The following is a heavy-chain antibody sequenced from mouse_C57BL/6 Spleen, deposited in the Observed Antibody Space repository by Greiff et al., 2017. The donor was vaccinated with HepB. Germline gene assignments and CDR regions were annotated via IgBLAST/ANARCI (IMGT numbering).Heavy chain of an antibody. D-gene: IGHD1-1*01. CDR1: GYTFTSYW. J-gene: IGHJ2*01. Sequence: QVQLQQPGAELVKPGASVKLSCKASGYTFTSYWMQWVKQRPGQGLEWIGEIDPSDSYTNYNQKFKGKATLTVDTSSSTAYMQLSSLTSEDSAVYYCARKGAYGYFDYWGQGTTLTVSS. CDR3: ARKGAYGYFDY. CDR2: IDPSDSYT. V-gene: IGHV1-50*01.